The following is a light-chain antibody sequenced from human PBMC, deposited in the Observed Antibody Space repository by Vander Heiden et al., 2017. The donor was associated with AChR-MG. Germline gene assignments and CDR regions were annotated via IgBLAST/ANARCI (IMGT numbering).Light chain of an antibody. CDR3: QQYYSSELT. V-gene: IGKV1-8*01. J-gene: IGKJ4*01. Sequence: AIRITHSPSSLSASTGDKVPITSPASQGISSSLGWYQQKPEKAPKLLIYAASTLQSGVPSRFSGGGSGTDFTLTISCLQSEDFANYYCQQYYSSELTFGGGTKVEIK. CDR1: QGISSS. CDR2: AAS.